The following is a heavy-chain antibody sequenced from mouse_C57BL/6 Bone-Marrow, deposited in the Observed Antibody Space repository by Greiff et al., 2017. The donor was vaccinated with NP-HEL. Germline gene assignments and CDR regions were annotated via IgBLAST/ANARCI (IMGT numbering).Heavy chain of an antibody. Sequence: QVQLQQSGAELVKPGASVKLSCKASGYTFTEYTIHWVKQRSGQGLEWIGWFYPGSGSIKYNEKFKDKATLTADKSSSTVYMELSRLTSEDSAVYFCARHEKSIYYYGSSPALFAYWGQGTLVTVSA. CDR3: ARHEKSIYYYGSSPALFAY. CDR2: FYPGSGSI. V-gene: IGHV1-62-2*01. D-gene: IGHD1-1*01. CDR1: GYTFTEYT. J-gene: IGHJ3*01.